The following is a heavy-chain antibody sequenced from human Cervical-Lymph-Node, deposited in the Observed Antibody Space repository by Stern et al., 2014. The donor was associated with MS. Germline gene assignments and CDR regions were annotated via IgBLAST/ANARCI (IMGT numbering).Heavy chain of an antibody. D-gene: IGHD2-8*02. CDR2: VSNSGSRT. CDR3: ARDNSQYCSETSCWFDY. J-gene: IGHJ4*02. CDR1: GFTFGTYG. V-gene: IGHV3-23*04. Sequence: EVQLVESGGGLVQPGGSLKVSCAASGFTFGTYGMSWVRQAPGKGLEWVSGVSNSGSRTYYADSVKGRFTISRDNFKDTLYLQMNSLRAEDTAVYYCARDNSQYCSETSCWFDYWGQGTLVTVSS.